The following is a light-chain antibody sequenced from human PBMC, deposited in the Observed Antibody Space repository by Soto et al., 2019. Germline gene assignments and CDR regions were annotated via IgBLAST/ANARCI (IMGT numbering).Light chain of an antibody. CDR1: QGISTY. V-gene: IGKV1-27*01. J-gene: IGKJ4*01. CDR3: QKYNSDPLT. CDR2: AAS. Sequence: DIQMTQSPSSLSASVGDRVTITCRSSQGISTYLAWDQQKPGKVPKLLIYAASTLQSGVPSRFSGSGSGTDFTLTISRLQHEDVANYYCQKYNSDPLTCGGGTKVEIK.